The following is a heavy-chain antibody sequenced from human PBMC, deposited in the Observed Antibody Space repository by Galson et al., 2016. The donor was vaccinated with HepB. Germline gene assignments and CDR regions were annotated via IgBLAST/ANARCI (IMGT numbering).Heavy chain of an antibody. CDR1: GYTLTNYY. J-gene: IGHJ4*02. V-gene: IGHV1-46*01. CDR3: ARDYGYGDYSIVGY. Sequence: SVKVSCKASGYTLTNYYIHWVRQAPGQGLEWMGVINPSGGTTTYAQKFQGRVAMTRDTSTSTVYMEVSSLRSEDTALYYCARDYGYGDYSIVGYWGQGTLVTVSS. D-gene: IGHD4-17*01. CDR2: INPSGGTT.